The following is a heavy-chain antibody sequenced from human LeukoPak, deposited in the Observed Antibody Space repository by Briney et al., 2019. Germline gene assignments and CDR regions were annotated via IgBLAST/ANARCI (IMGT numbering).Heavy chain of an antibody. J-gene: IGHJ4*02. V-gene: IGHV4-34*01. D-gene: IGHD2-2*02. CDR1: GGSFSGYY. CDR3: ARVACSSTSCYISSGYFDY. Sequence: SETLSLTCAVYGGSFSGYYWSWIRQPPGKGLEWIGEINHSGSTNYNPSLKSRVIISVDTSKNQFSLKLTSVTAADTAVYYCARVACSSTSCYISSGYFDYWGQGTLVTVSS. CDR2: INHSGST.